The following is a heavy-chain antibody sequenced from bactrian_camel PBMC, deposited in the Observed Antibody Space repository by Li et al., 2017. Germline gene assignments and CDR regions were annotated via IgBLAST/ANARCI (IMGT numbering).Heavy chain of an antibody. CDR2: INHDDSRR. J-gene: IGHJ4*01. D-gene: IGHD2*01. V-gene: IGHV3S19*01. Sequence: VQLVESGGGLAQPGGSLRLSCTTSGFTFSNYMMYWVRQAPGRGLEWVASINHDDSRRLYTDSVKDRFTISRDNAENTVYLEIRSLKSEDTALYYCAAVPVVVVSAKPQDCWGQGTQVTVS. CDR3: AAVPVVVVSAKPQDC. CDR1: GFTFSNYM.